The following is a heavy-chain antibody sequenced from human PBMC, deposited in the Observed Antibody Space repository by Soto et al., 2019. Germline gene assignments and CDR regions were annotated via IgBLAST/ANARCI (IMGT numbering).Heavy chain of an antibody. CDR1: GYAFTRYY. D-gene: IGHD3-3*01. CDR3: GRGLHYDFWSGYYSGMDV. J-gene: IGHJ6*02. V-gene: IGHV1-46*01. CDR2: INPSGGST. Sequence: ASVKVSCTASGYAFTRYYMHWVRQAPGQGLEWMGIINPSGGSTSYAQKFQGRVTMTRDTSTSTVYMELSSLRSEDTAVYYCGRGLHYDFWSGYYSGMDVWGQGTTVTVSS.